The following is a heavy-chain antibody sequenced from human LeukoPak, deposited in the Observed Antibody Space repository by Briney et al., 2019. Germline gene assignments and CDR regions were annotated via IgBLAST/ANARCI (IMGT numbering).Heavy chain of an antibody. CDR2: MNPNSGNT. V-gene: IGHV1-8*01. Sequence: ASVKVSCKASGYTFTSYDINWVRQATGQGLEWMGWMNPNSGNTGYAQKFQGRVTMTRNTSISTAYMELSSLRSEDTAVYYCARGGPDSPRGYYYYMDVWGKGTTVTVSS. CDR3: ARGGPDSPRGYYYYMDV. J-gene: IGHJ6*03. CDR1: GYTFTSYD. D-gene: IGHD1-14*01.